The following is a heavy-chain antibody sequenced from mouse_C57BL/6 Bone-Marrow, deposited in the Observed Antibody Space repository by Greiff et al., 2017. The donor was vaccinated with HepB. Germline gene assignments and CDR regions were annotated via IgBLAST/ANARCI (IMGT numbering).Heavy chain of an antibody. D-gene: IGHD3-2*02. CDR3: AREDSSGPGFAY. CDR1: GYTFTSYW. V-gene: IGHV1-55*01. CDR2: IYPGSGST. J-gene: IGHJ3*01. Sequence: QVQLKQPGAELVKPGASVKMSCKASGYTFTSYWITWVKQRPGQGLEWIGDIYPGSGSTNYNEKFKSKATLTVDTSSSTAYMQLSSLTSEDSAVYYCAREDSSGPGFAYWAKGLWSLSLQ.